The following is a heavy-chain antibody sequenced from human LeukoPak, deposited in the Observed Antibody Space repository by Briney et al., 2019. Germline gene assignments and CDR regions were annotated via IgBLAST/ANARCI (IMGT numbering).Heavy chain of an antibody. Sequence: PGGSLRLSCAASGFTFSSYSMNWVRQAPGKGLEWVSSISSSSSYIYYADSVKGRFTISRDNAKNSLYLQMNSLRAEDTAVYYCARLLGYCSSTSCYHYYYYYMDVWGKGTTVTVSS. D-gene: IGHD2-2*01. CDR3: ARLLGYCSSTSCYHYYYYYMDV. CDR1: GFTFSSYS. CDR2: ISSSSSYI. V-gene: IGHV3-21*01. J-gene: IGHJ6*03.